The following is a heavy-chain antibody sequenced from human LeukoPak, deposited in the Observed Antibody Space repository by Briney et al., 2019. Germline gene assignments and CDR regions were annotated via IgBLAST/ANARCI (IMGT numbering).Heavy chain of an antibody. CDR1: GGTFSSYA. D-gene: IGHD3-3*01. V-gene: IGHV1-69*04. CDR2: IIPILGIA. Sequence: SVKVSCKASGGTFSSYAISWVRQAPGQGLEWMGRIIPILGIANYAQKFQGRVTITADKSTSTAYMELSSLRSEDTAVYYCARDAYDDFWSGNAPDWFDPWGQGTLVTVSS. CDR3: ARDAYDDFWSGNAPDWFDP. J-gene: IGHJ5*02.